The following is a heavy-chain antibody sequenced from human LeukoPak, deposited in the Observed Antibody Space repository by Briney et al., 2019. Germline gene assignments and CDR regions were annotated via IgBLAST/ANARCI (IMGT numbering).Heavy chain of an antibody. CDR2: ISSSSSYI. CDR1: GFTFSGSA. V-gene: IGHV3-21*01. D-gene: IGHD6-19*01. J-gene: IGHJ6*03. CDR3: ARLVAGTGYYYYYMDV. Sequence: GGSLRLSCAASGFTFSGSAMHWVRQAPGKGLEWVSSISSSSSYIYYADSVKGRFTISRDNAKNSLYLQMNSLRAEDTAVYYCARLVAGTGYYYYYMDVWGKGTMVTVSS.